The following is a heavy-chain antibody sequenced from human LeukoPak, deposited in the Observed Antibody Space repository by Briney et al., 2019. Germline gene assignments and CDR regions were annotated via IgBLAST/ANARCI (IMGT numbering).Heavy chain of an antibody. D-gene: IGHD3-16*01. Sequence: RASVKVSCKASGGTFSSYAISWVRQAPGQGLEWMGGIIPIFGTANYAQKFQGRVTITADKSTSTAYMELRSLRSDDTAVYYCARGSHRLYDYVWGTYESKDYWGQGTLVTVSS. CDR2: IIPIFGTA. CDR1: GGTFSSYA. V-gene: IGHV1-69*06. CDR3: ARGSHRLYDYVWGTYESKDY. J-gene: IGHJ4*02.